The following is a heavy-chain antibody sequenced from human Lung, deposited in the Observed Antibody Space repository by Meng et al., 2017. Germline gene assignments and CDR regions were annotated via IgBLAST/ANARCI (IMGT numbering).Heavy chain of an antibody. CDR1: GFTFSSYA. V-gene: IGHV3-23*01. CDR3: AKEANYYDSTGGGYDAFDI. CDR2: ISGSGSST. Sequence: GGPLRLSCAASGFTFSSYAMSWVRQVPGKGLEWVPNISGSGSSTYADSVKGRFTSSKNSSKNTLYLQMNSLRAEDTAVYYCAKEANYYDSTGGGYDAFDIWGQGTLVTVSS. J-gene: IGHJ3*02. D-gene: IGHD3-22*01.